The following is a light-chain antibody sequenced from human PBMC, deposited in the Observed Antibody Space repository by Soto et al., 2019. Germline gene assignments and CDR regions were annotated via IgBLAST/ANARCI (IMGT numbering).Light chain of an antibody. CDR2: KDS. CDR3: QSGDSSASRYV. V-gene: IGLV3-25*02. CDR1: SLPKQF. J-gene: IGLJ1*01. Sequence: SYELTQPPSVSVSPGQTARIPCLGGSLPKQFTYWYQQKPGQAPVLVIFKDSERPSGIPERFSGSNSGTTVTLTISGVQPEDEADYYCQSGDSSASRYVFGTGTKVTVL.